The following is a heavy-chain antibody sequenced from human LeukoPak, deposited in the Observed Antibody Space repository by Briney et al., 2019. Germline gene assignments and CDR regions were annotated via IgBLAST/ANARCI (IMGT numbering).Heavy chain of an antibody. CDR1: GYTFTSYD. D-gene: IGHD3-10*01. J-gene: IGHJ5*02. CDR3: ARGPSMVRGVITSWWFDP. CDR2: MNPNSGNT. V-gene: IGHV1-8*03. Sequence: GASVKVSCKASGYTFTSYDINWVRQATGQGLEWMGWMNPNSGNTGYAQKFQGRVTITRNTSISTAYMELSSLRSEDTAVYYCARGPSMVRGVITSWWFDPWGQGTLVTVSS.